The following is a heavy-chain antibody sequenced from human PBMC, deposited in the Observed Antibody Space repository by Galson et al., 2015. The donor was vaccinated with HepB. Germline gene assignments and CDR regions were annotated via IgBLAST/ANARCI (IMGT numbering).Heavy chain of an antibody. CDR2: ISNNGDRT. D-gene: IGHD2-15*01. CDR1: GFTFSTYA. Sequence: SLRLSCAASGFTFSTYAMSWVRQAAGKGLEWVSSISNNGDRTYYADSVRGRFTISRDNSQNMVYAQMNSLRAEDSAVYYCAKDDCSGRPCLLLNYFDYWGQGALVTVSS. J-gene: IGHJ4*02. CDR3: AKDDCSGRPCLLLNYFDY. V-gene: IGHV3-23*01.